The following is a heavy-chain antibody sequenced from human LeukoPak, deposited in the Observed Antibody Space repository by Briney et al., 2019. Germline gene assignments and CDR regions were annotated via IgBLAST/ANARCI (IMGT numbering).Heavy chain of an antibody. D-gene: IGHD6-13*01. CDR1: GYTFTGYY. Sequence: ASVKVSCKSSGYTFTGYYMHWVRQAPGQGLEWMGLINPNSGGTNYVQKFQDRVTMTMDTSISTAYMELSRLRSDDTAVYYCAREGVIAAADYWGQGTLVTVSS. CDR3: AREGVIAAADY. J-gene: IGHJ4*02. CDR2: INPNSGGT. V-gene: IGHV1-2*02.